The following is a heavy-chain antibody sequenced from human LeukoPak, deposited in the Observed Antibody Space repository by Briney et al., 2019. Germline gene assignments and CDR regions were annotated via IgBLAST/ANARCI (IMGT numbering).Heavy chain of an antibody. CDR3: ARRFVLWPTGYFDY. D-gene: IGHD2-2*01. CDR2: IYYSGST. Sequence: SETLSLTCTVSGGSISSSSYYWGWIRQPPGKGLEWIGSIYYSGSTYYNPSLKSRVTISVDTSKNQFSLKLSSVTAADTAVYYCARRFVLWPTGYFDYWGQGTLVTVSS. CDR1: GGSISSSSYY. V-gene: IGHV4-39*01. J-gene: IGHJ4*02.